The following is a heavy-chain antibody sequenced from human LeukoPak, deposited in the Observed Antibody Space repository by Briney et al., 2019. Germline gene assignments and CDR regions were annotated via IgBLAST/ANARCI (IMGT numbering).Heavy chain of an antibody. CDR1: GYTFTGYY. D-gene: IGHD5-18*01. CDR3: ARDLRLGRGYSYGV. Sequence: GASVTVSCKASGYTFTGYYMHWVRQAPGQGLEWMGRINPNSGGTNYAQKFQGRVTMTRDASISTAYMELSRLRSDDTAVYYCARDLRLGRGYSYGVWGQGTLVTVSS. J-gene: IGHJ4*02. CDR2: INPNSGGT. V-gene: IGHV1-2*06.